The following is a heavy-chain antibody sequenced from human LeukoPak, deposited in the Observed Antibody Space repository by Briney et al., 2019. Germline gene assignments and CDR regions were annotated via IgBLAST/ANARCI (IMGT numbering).Heavy chain of an antibody. CDR1: GGSFSGYY. CDR3: ARVRARTVWFDP. J-gene: IGHJ5*02. CDR2: INHSGST. D-gene: IGHD4-11*01. Sequence: PSETLSLTCAVYGGSFSGYYWSWIRQLPGKGLEWIGEINHSGSTNYNPSLKSRVTISVDTSKNQFSLKLSSVTAADTAVYYCARVRARTVWFDPWGQGTLVTVSS. V-gene: IGHV4-34*01.